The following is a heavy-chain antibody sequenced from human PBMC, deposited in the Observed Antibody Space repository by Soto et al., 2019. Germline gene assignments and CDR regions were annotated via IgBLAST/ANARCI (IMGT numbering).Heavy chain of an antibody. Sequence: QPQLVQSGAEVRKPGASVKVSCKASGYTFTTYGISWVRQAPGQGLEWMGWIGGYNGDSHNAQTFQARLTMTRNTSTHTAYMELRSLRSDDTAVYYCARVGNNGWPLEYDYGGQGTLVTVSS. J-gene: IGHJ4*02. CDR3: ARVGNNGWPLEYDY. V-gene: IGHV1-18*04. CDR2: IGGYNGDS. D-gene: IGHD2-8*01. CDR1: GYTFTTYG.